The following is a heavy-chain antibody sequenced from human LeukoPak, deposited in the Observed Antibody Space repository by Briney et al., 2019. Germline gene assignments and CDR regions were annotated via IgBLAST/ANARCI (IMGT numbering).Heavy chain of an antibody. CDR1: GGSISSGGYY. CDR2: IYHSGST. D-gene: IGHD5-18*01. Sequence: PSETLSLTCTVSGGSISSGGYYWSWIRQPPGKGLEWIGYIYHSGSTYYNPSLKGRVTISVDRSKNQFSLKLSSVTAADTAVYYCAGGYSYGPLVYWGQGTLVTVSS. V-gene: IGHV4-30-2*01. J-gene: IGHJ4*02. CDR3: AGGYSYGPLVY.